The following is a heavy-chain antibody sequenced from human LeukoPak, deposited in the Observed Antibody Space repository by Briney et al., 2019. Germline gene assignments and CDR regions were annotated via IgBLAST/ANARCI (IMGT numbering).Heavy chain of an antibody. V-gene: IGHV1-2*02. J-gene: IGHJ3*02. CDR2: INPNSGGT. D-gene: IGHD6-19*01. CDR1: GYTFTGYY. Sequence: ASVKVSCKASGYTFTGYYMHWVRQAPGQGLEWMGWINPNSGGTNYAQKFQGRVTMTRDTSISTAYMELSRLISDDTAVYYCARGVSGWFDAFDIWGQGTMVTVSS. CDR3: ARGVSGWFDAFDI.